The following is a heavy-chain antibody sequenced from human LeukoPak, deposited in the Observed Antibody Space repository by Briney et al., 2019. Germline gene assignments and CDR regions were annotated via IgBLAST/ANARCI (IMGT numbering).Heavy chain of an antibody. D-gene: IGHD3-10*01. J-gene: IGHJ4*02. Sequence: GASVKVSCKASGYTFTSYAMNWVRQAPGQGLEWMGWINTNTGNPTYAQGFTGRFVFSLDTSVSTAYLQISSLKAEDTAVYYCARDPGGSGSYYYYFDYWGQGTLVTVSS. CDR3: ARDPGGSGSYYYYFDY. CDR2: INTNTGNP. V-gene: IGHV7-4-1*02. CDR1: GYTFTSYA.